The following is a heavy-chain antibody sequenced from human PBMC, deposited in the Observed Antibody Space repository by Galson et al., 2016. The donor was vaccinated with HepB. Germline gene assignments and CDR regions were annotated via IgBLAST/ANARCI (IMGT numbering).Heavy chain of an antibody. V-gene: IGHV3-23*01. Sequence: SLRLSCAASGFTFSTYAMSWVRQAPGKGPEWVSVISGDGATTFYADSVKGRFTISRDNSKNTLYLQMNSLRAEDTAIYYCAKSLRSGHYYFDYWGQGDLVTVSS. CDR3: AKSLRSGHYYFDY. J-gene: IGHJ4*02. D-gene: IGHD1-14*01. CDR1: GFTFSTYA. CDR2: ISGDGATT.